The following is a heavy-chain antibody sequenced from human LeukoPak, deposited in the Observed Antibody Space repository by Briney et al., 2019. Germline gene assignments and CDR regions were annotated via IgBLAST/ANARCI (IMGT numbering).Heavy chain of an antibody. CDR3: ATASERLLLFDY. D-gene: IGHD2-21*02. V-gene: IGHV3-7*01. J-gene: IGHJ4*02. CDR1: GFTFSSYW. Sequence: GGSLRLSCAAPGFTFSSYWMSWVRQAPGKGLEWVANIKQDGSEKYYVDSVKGRFTISRDNAKNSLYLQMNGLRAEDTAVYYCATASERLLLFDYWGQGTLVTVSS. CDR2: IKQDGSEK.